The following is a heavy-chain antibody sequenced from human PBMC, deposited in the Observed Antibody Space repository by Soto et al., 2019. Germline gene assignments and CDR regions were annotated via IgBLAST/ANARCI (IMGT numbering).Heavy chain of an antibody. V-gene: IGHV3-64*01. J-gene: IGHJ5*02. CDR1: GFTFSSYS. Sequence: EVQLVESGGGLVQPGGSLRLSCAASGFTFSSYSMHWVRQAPGKGLEYVSAISSNGGTTSYANSVKGRFTISRDNSKNMLYLQMGRLRAEDMAGYYCGGYSGDGIWSWGQGTLVTVSS. CDR3: GGYSGDGIWS. D-gene: IGHD1-26*01. CDR2: ISSNGGTT.